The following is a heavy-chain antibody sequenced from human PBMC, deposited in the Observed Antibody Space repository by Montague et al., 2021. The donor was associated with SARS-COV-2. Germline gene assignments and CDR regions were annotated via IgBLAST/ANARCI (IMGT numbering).Heavy chain of an antibody. CDR3: ARGRQHINMVVVVVTGGEYCFDF. CDR1: DGSFSDYS. V-gene: IGHV4-34*01. Sequence: SETLSLTCAVYDGSFSDYSWTWIRQPPGEGLEWIGEINHRGSTNYNPSLKSRVTISVDTSKNQFSLKMTSVTAADTAVYYCARGRQHINMVVVVVTGGEYCFDFWGQGTLVAVSS. J-gene: IGHJ4*02. CDR2: INHRGST. D-gene: IGHD3-22*01.